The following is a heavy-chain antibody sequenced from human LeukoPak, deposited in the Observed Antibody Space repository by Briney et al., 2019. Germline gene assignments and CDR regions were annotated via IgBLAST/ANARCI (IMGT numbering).Heavy chain of an antibody. Sequence: ASVKVSCKASGYTFTSYYMHWVRQAPGQGLEWMGIINPSGGSTSYAQKFQGRVTMTRDTSTSTVYMELSSLRSEDTAVYYCARNGRIAVAGMGAWFDPWGQGTLVTVSS. J-gene: IGHJ5*02. CDR1: GYTFTSYY. CDR3: ARNGRIAVAGMGAWFDP. D-gene: IGHD6-19*01. V-gene: IGHV1-46*01. CDR2: INPSGGST.